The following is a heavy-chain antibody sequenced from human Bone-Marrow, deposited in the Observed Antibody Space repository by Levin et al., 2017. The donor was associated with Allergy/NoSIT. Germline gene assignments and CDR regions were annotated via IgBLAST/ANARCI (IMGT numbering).Heavy chain of an antibody. J-gene: IGHJ4*02. V-gene: IGHV4-34*01. Sequence: MPSETLSLTCAVNGESFSGYFWTWIRQSPGRGLEWIGQINFNGITTYNPSLKSRVILSVDPTKKQFSLKLNYLTAADTAVYFCARGGEVPSQYYLDYWGQGTLVTVS. D-gene: IGHD1-1*01. CDR3: ARGGEVPSQYYLDY. CDR2: INFNGIT. CDR1: GESFSGYF.